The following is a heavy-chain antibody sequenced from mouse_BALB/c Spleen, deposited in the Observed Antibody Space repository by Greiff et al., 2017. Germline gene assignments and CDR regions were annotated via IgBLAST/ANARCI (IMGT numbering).Heavy chain of an antibody. CDR2: INPNNGGT. V-gene: IGHV1-18*01. Sequence: EVKLVESGPELVKPGASVKIPCKASGYTFTDYNMDWVKQSHGKSLEWIGDINPNNGGTIYNQKFKGKATLTVDKSSSTAYMVLRSLTSEDTAVYYCARGGITTWFAYWGQGTLVTVSA. D-gene: IGHD1-1*01. J-gene: IGHJ3*01. CDR1: GYTFTDYN. CDR3: ARGGITTWFAY.